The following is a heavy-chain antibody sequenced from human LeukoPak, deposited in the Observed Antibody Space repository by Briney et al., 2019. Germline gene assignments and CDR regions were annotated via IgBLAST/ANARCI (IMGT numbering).Heavy chain of an antibody. D-gene: IGHD6-25*01. CDR3: AKDRTIAAAEGDY. Sequence: GGSLRLSCAASGFTFSSYWMHWVRQAPGKGLMWVSRINSDGSSTSYADSVKGRFTISRDNSKNTLYLQMNSLRAEDTAVYYCAKDRTIAAAEGDYWGQGTLVTVSS. CDR1: GFTFSSYW. CDR2: INSDGSST. V-gene: IGHV3-74*01. J-gene: IGHJ4*02.